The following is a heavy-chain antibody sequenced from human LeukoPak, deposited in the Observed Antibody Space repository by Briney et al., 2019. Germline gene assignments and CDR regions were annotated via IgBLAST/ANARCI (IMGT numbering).Heavy chain of an antibody. CDR1: GYTFTGYY. V-gene: IGHV1-2*02. CDR3: AIDLSSNRTAWYYDFWSGYSYYYYYYMDV. CDR2: INPNSGGT. D-gene: IGHD3-3*01. Sequence: ASVKVSCKASGYTFTGYYMQWVRQAPGQGLEWMGWINPNSGGTNYAQKFQGRVTMTRDTSISTAYMELSRLRSDDTAVYYCAIDLSSNRTAWYYDFWSGYSYYYYYYMDVWGKGTTVTVSS. J-gene: IGHJ6*03.